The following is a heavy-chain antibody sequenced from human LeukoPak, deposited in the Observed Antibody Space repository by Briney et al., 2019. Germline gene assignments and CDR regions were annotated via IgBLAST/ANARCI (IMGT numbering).Heavy chain of an antibody. Sequence: SVKVSCKASGGTFSSYAISWVRQAPGQGLEWMGRIIPILGIANYAQKFQGRVTITADESTSTAYMELSSLRSEDTAVYYCARSPMVRGVIDYWGQGTLVTVSS. CDR1: GGTFSSYA. J-gene: IGHJ4*02. D-gene: IGHD3-10*01. CDR2: IIPILGIA. CDR3: ARSPMVRGVIDY. V-gene: IGHV1-69*04.